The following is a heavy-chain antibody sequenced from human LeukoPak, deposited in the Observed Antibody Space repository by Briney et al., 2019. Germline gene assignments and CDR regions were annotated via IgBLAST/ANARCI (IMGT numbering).Heavy chain of an antibody. CDR1: GFTFSDYY. V-gene: IGHV3-11*06. J-gene: IGHJ4*02. D-gene: IGHD4-23*01. CDR2: ISSSSSYT. Sequence: GGSLRLSCAASGFTFSDYYMSWIRQAPGKGLEWVSYISSSSSYTNYADSVKGRFTISRDNAKNSLYLQMNSLRAEDTAVYYCARDESLGSNSLPDYWGQGTLVTVSS. CDR3: ARDESLGSNSLPDY.